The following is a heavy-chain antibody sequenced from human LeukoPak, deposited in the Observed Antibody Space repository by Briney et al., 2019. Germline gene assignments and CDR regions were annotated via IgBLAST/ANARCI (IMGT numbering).Heavy chain of an antibody. D-gene: IGHD1-14*01. Sequence: SQTLSLTCTVSGGSISSGAYSWSWIRQPPGKGLEWIGYIYYSGSTYYNPSLKSRVTISVDTSKNQFSLKLSSVTAADTAVYYCARVNRRIDAFDIWGQGTMVTVSS. V-gene: IGHV4-30-4*01. J-gene: IGHJ3*02. CDR1: GGSISSGAYS. CDR2: IYYSGST. CDR3: ARVNRRIDAFDI.